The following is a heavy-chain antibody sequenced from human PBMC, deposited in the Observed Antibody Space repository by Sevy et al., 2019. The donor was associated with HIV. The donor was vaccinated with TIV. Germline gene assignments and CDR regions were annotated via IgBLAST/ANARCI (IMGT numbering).Heavy chain of an antibody. D-gene: IGHD3-16*01. CDR1: GFSFSANW. CDR2: IKGDGSDK. Sequence: GGSLRLSCAASGFSFSANWMNWVRQAPGKGLEWVANIKGDGSDKHYVDSVEGRFTISRDNAKNVLYLQMNSLRVEDTAVYYCAHETFGRFESWGQGTLVTAS. V-gene: IGHV3-7*01. CDR3: AHETFGRFES. J-gene: IGHJ4*02.